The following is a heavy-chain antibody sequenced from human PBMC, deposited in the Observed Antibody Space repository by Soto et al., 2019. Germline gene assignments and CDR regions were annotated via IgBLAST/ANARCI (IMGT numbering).Heavy chain of an antibody. D-gene: IGHD7-27*01. CDR1: GFTFSNAW. J-gene: IGHJ3*02. V-gene: IGHV3-15*01. CDR2: IKSKTDGGTT. CDR3: TTDLNWGLDAFDI. Sequence: GGSLRLSCAASGFTFSNAWMSWVRQAPGKGLEWVGRIKSKTDGGTTDYAAPVKGRFTISRDDSKNTLYLQMNSLKTEDPAVYYCTTDLNWGLDAFDIWGQGTMVTVSS.